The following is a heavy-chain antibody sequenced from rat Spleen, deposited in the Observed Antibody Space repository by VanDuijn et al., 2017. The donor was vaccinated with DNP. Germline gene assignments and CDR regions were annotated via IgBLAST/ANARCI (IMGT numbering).Heavy chain of an antibody. CDR2: ITYDGGNI. J-gene: IGHJ2*01. CDR1: GLTLNDYY. CDR3: ARQRWYYSGEGMDY. V-gene: IGHV5-7*01. Sequence: EVQLVESGGGLVQPGRSLKLSCAVSGLTLNDYYMAWVRQAPTKGLEWVASITYDGGNIYYRDSVKGRFTISRDNAKSTLYLQMDILRSEETATYYCARQRWYYSGEGMDYWGQGVMVTVSS. D-gene: IGHD1-1*01.